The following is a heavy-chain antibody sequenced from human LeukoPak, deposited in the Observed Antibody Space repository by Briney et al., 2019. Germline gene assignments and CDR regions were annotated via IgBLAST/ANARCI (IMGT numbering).Heavy chain of an antibody. J-gene: IGHJ4*02. CDR1: GYTFTSYD. CDR3: ARTGGDGYTDYFDY. Sequence: ASVKVPCKASGYTFTSYDINWVRQATGQGLEWMGWMNPNSGNTGYAQKFQGRVTITRNTSISTAYMELSSLRSEDTAVYYCARTGGDGYTDYFDYWGQGTLVTVSS. CDR2: MNPNSGNT. D-gene: IGHD5-24*01. V-gene: IGHV1-8*03.